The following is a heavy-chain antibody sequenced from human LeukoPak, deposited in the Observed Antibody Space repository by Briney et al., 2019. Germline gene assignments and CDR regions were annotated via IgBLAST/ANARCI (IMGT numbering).Heavy chain of an antibody. CDR3: ARGRETQDAFDI. Sequence: PSQTMSLTCTVSGGSISSGSYYWGWIPQPAGKGREWIGRIYTSGSTNYNPSLKSRVTITVDTSKNQFTLKLSSVTAGDTAVYYCARGRETQDAFDIWGQGAMVTVSS. D-gene: IGHD1-26*01. CDR2: IYTSGST. J-gene: IGHJ3*02. CDR1: GGSISSGSYY. V-gene: IGHV4-61*02.